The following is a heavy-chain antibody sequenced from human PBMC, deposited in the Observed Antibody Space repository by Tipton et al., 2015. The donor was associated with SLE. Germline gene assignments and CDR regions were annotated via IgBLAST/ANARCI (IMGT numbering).Heavy chain of an antibody. CDR2: VYYTGST. Sequence: TLSLTCSVSGGSISSYYWSWIRQPPGKGLEWIGYVYYTGSTNYNPSLKSRVTILVDTSKNQFSLKLSSVTAADTAVYYCARREAAAALPFDYWGQGTLVTVSS. CDR1: GGSISSYY. D-gene: IGHD6-13*01. V-gene: IGHV4-59*12. J-gene: IGHJ4*02. CDR3: ARREAAAALPFDY.